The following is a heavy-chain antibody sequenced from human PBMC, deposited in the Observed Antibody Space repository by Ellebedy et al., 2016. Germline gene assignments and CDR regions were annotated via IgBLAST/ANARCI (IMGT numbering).Heavy chain of an antibody. Sequence: SVKVSXXASGGTFSSYAISWVRQAPGQGLEWMGGIIPIFGTANYAQKFQGRVTITADESTSTAYMELSSLRSEDTAVYYCARVDDSSGSPFPWGQGTLVTVSS. CDR3: ARVDDSSGSPFP. D-gene: IGHD3-22*01. CDR1: GGTFSSYA. J-gene: IGHJ5*02. CDR2: IIPIFGTA. V-gene: IGHV1-69*13.